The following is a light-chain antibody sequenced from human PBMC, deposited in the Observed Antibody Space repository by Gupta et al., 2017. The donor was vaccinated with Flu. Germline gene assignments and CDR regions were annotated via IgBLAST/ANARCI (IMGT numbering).Light chain of an antibody. CDR3: QQDKTYDT. V-gene: IGKV1-5*03. CDR1: QSIDSF. Sequence: DIQMTQSPSTLSASVGDRVTITCRASQSIDSFLDWYQQRPGKTPDLLIYKASTGEQGGPPRFSGSGYWREFTLTSISRLHPDFATYYCQQDKTYDTFGQGTKMEIK. CDR2: KAS. J-gene: IGKJ2*01.